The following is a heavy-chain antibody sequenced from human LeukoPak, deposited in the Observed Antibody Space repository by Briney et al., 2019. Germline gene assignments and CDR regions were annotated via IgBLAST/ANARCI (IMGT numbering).Heavy chain of an antibody. Sequence: GGSLRLSCAASGFTFSDHYMDWVRQAPGKGLEWVGRTRTKANSYTTEYAASVNGRFSISRDDSKNSLYLQMNSLKTEYTAVYYCARVGRYFDAFDIWGQGTMVTVSS. J-gene: IGHJ3*02. CDR2: TRTKANSYTT. CDR1: GFTFSDHY. CDR3: ARVGRYFDAFDI. V-gene: IGHV3-72*01. D-gene: IGHD1-26*01.